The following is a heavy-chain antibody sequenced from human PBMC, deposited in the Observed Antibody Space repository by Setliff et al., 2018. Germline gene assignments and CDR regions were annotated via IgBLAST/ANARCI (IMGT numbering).Heavy chain of an antibody. Sequence: PSETLSLTCTVSGGSIGSSNWWTWVRQPPGKGLEWIGEIYHSGSINYNPSLKSRVTMSVDKSKNQFSLKLTSVTAADTAVYYCARGLEGEDYFYYMDVWGKGNTVTVSS. CDR2: IYHSGSI. CDR1: GGSIGSSNW. CDR3: ARGLEGEDYFYYMDV. V-gene: IGHV4-4*02. D-gene: IGHD2-21*01. J-gene: IGHJ6*03.